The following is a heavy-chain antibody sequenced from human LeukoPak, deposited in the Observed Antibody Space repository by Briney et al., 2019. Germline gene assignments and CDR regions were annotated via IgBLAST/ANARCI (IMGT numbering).Heavy chain of an antibody. J-gene: IGHJ5*02. Sequence: SETLSLTCTVSGGSISSGSYYWRWIRQPAGTGLEWIGRIYTSGSTNYNPSLKSRVTISVDTSKNQFSLKLSSVTAADTAVYYCARAWFGELTNWFDPWGQGTLVTVSS. D-gene: IGHD3-10*01. CDR3: ARAWFGELTNWFDP. CDR1: GGSISSGSYY. CDR2: IYTSGST. V-gene: IGHV4-61*02.